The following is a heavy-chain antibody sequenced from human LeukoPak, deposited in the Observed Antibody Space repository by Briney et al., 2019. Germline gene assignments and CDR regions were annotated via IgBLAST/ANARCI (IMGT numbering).Heavy chain of an antibody. CDR2: IDPKSGGT. J-gene: IGHJ4*02. Sequence: ASVKVSCKTSGYTFTAYYLHWVRQAPGQGLVWMGWIDPKSGGTKYAQKFQGRVTITRDTAIGTVYMELRSLIPDDSAVYYCASEAFCAGGSCYLHRVASWGPGTLVTVSS. CDR3: ASEAFCAGGSCYLHRVAS. D-gene: IGHD2-15*01. V-gene: IGHV1-2*02. CDR1: GYTFTAYY.